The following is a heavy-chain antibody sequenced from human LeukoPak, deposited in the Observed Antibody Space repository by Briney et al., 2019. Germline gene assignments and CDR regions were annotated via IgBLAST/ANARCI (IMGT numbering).Heavy chain of an antibody. V-gene: IGHV3-48*01. CDR1: GFTFSSYS. CDR2: ISSSSSTI. J-gene: IGHJ3*02. D-gene: IGHD4-17*01. CDR3: ARATSLRAFDI. Sequence: GGSLRLSCAASGFTFSSYSMNWVRQAPGKGLEWVSYISSSSSTIYYADSVKGRFTISRDNAKNSLYLQMNSLRAEDTAVYYCARATSLRAFDIWGQGTMVTVSS.